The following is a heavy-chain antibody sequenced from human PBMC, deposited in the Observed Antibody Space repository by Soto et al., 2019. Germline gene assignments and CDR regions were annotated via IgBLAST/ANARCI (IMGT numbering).Heavy chain of an antibody. V-gene: IGHV2-5*02. CDR1: GFSLTTSGVG. CDR3: AARLLRIFFGLVTTTAIYFEF. D-gene: IGHD3-3*01. CDR2: INWDDDK. J-gene: IGHJ4*02. Sequence: QITLKESGPTVVNPTETLTLTCTFSGFSLTTSGVGVGWVRQCPGKAPEWLTIINWDDDKRYSTSLKSRLTITNHTSNDRVDLTMASVDPAEASPYSCAARLLRIFFGLVTTTAIYFEFWAQGTPV.